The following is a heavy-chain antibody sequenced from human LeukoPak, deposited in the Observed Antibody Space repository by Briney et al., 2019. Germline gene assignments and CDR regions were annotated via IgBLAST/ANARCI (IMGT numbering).Heavy chain of an antibody. J-gene: IGHJ6*03. CDR2: IYPGDSDT. CDR3: ATGPSATRGGPLAARQFYYYYMDV. V-gene: IGHV5-51*01. CDR1: GYTFTNYW. D-gene: IGHD6-6*01. Sequence: GESLKISCKASGYTFTNYWIGWVRQMPGKGLEWMGIIYPGDSDTRYSPSFQGQVTISADKSISTAYLQWSSLKASDTAMYYCATGPSATRGGPLAARQFYYYYMDVWGKGTTVAVSS.